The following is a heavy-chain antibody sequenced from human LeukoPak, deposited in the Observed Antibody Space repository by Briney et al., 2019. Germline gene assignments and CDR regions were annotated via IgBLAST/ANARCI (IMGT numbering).Heavy chain of an antibody. CDR2: INPSGGST. CDR3: ALVATTVSLFDY. V-gene: IGHV1-46*01. CDR1: GCTFTSYG. Sequence: ASVKVSCKASGCTFTSYGISWVRQAPGQGLEWMGIINPSGGSTSYAQKFQGRVTMTRDMSTSTVYMELSSLRSEDTAVYYCALVATTVSLFDYWGQGTLVTVSS. D-gene: IGHD2-15*01. J-gene: IGHJ4*02.